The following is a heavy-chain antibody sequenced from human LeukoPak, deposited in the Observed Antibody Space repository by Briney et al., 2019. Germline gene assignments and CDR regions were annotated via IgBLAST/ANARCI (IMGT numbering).Heavy chain of an antibody. J-gene: IGHJ4*02. D-gene: IGHD1-26*01. Sequence: PSETLSLTCTVSGGSISSGDYYWSWIRRPPGKGLEWIGYIYYSGSTYYNPSLKSRVTISVDTSKNQFSLKLSSVTAADTAVYYCARELFGGKGFDYWGQGTLVTVSS. CDR2: IYYSGST. CDR1: GGSISSGDYY. V-gene: IGHV4-30-4*08. CDR3: ARELFGGKGFDY.